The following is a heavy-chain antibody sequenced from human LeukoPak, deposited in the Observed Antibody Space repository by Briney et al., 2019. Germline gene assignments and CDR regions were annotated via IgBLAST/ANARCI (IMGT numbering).Heavy chain of an antibody. V-gene: IGHV3-48*01. CDR3: ARDYDIAAAGPYDY. CDR2: ISSSRSII. Sequence: GGSLRLSCTASGFTFGDYAMSWVRQAPGKGLEWVSYISSSRSIIYYADSVKGRFTISRDNAKNSLYLQMNSLRAEDTAVYYCARDYDIAAAGPYDYWGQGTLVTVSS. D-gene: IGHD6-13*01. CDR1: GFTFGDYA. J-gene: IGHJ4*02.